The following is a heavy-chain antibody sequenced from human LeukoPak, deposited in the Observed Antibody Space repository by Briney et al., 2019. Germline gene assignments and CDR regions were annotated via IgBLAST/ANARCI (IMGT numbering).Heavy chain of an antibody. CDR1: GGSISSYY. Sequence: SETLSLTCTVCGGSISSYYWNWLRQPPGKGLEWIGYIYYSGNTNSNPSLKSRVTMSIDTSKKQFSLKLSSVTAADTAVYYCVRSYYHAMDVWGQGTTVTVSS. CDR3: VRSYYHAMDV. CDR2: IYYSGNT. J-gene: IGHJ6*02. V-gene: IGHV4-59*01.